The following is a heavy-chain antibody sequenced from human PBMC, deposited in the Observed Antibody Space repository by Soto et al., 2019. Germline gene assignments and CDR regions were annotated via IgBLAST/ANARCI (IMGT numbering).Heavy chain of an antibody. D-gene: IGHD2-21*01. J-gene: IGHJ1*01. CDR1: GYTFTSYY. V-gene: IGHV1-46*01. CDR3: AITSSVVRLSHSGEYFHH. CDR2: IYPSEGST. Sequence: ASVKVSCKTFGYTFTSYYMHWVRQAPGQGLEWMGIIYPSEGSTSYPQKFQGRVTMTRDTSTNTVYMELSSLRSEDTAVYYCAITSSVVRLSHSGEYFHHWGQGTLVTVSS.